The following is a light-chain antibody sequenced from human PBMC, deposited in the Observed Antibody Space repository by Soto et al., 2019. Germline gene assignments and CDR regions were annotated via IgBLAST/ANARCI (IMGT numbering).Light chain of an antibody. CDR1: QSISSY. CDR2: DAS. J-gene: IGKJ4*01. V-gene: IGKV3-11*01. Sequence: EIVLTQSPATLSLSPGVRATLPCRASQSISSYLAWYQQKPGQAPRLLIYDASNRATGIPARFSGSGSGTDFTLTISSLEPEDFAVYYCQQRSSWPLTFGGGTKVEIK. CDR3: QQRSSWPLT.